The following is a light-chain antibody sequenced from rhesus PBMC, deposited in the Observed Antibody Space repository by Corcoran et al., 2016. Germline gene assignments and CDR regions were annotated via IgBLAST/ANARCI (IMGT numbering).Light chain of an antibody. J-gene: IGKJ4*01. V-gene: IGKV1-33*01. CDR3: QQRNSYPPT. CDR1: QGISNA. Sequence: DIQMTQSPSSLSASVGDKVTITCRASQGISNALAWYQQKPGKAPKLLIYAASSLQSGFPSLFSGSGSWTDCTLTISSLQPEDFAVYYCQQRNSYPPTFGGGTKVEIK. CDR2: AAS.